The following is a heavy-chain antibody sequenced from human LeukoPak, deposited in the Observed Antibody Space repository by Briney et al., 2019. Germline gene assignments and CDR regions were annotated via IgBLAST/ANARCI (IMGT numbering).Heavy chain of an antibody. D-gene: IGHD3-10*01. CDR3: ARDMEGSGRFSPLDY. V-gene: IGHV3-9*01. J-gene: IGHJ4*02. Sequence: GGSLRLSCAASGFTFDDHAMHWVRQAPGRGLEWVSGIGWSSGSIGYADSVKGRFTISRDNAKNSLYLQMNSLRPEDTAFYYCARDMEGSGRFSPLDYWGQGALVTVSS. CDR2: IGWSSGSI. CDR1: GFTFDDHA.